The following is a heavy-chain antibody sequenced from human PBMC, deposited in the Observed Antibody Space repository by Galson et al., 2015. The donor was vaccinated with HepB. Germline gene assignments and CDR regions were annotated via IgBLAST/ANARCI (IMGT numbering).Heavy chain of an antibody. CDR1: GYSFTSYW. D-gene: IGHD1-26*01. Sequence: QSGAEVKKPGESLKISCKGSGYSFTSYWIGWVRQMPGKGLEWMGIIYPGDPDTRYSPSFQGQVTISADKSISTAYLQWSSLKASDTAMYYCARHVPGYSGSYYPQEDYYGMDIWGQGITVTVSS. J-gene: IGHJ6*02. V-gene: IGHV5-51*01. CDR2: IYPGDPDT. CDR3: ARHVPGYSGSYYPQEDYYGMDI.